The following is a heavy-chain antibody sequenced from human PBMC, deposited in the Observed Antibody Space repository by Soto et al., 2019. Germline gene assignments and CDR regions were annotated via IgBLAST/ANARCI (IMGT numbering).Heavy chain of an antibody. CDR2: ISAFNGNT. Sequence: QDQLVQSGAEVKKPGASVTVSCKASGYSFTNYGITWVRQAPGQGLEWLGWISAFNGNTHYAQKVQGRVTMTTDASRSRAYMELRSLSSDDPAVYYCARDRGVAPPVAGNTHYYNPRHVWGKGPTVTVSS. D-gene: IGHD6-19*01. CDR3: ARDRGVAPPVAGNTHYYNPRHV. CDR1: GYSFTNYG. V-gene: IGHV1-18*01. J-gene: IGHJ6*03.